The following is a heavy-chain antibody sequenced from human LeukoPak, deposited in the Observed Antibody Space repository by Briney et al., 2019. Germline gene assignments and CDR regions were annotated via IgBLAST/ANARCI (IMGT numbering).Heavy chain of an antibody. V-gene: IGHV1-18*01. J-gene: IGHJ4*02. CDR2: ISAYNGNT. CDR3: ARVLMGSSTTGTDY. CDR1: GYTFTSYG. Sequence: GASVKVSCKASGYTFTSYGISWVRQAPGQGLEWMGWISAYNGNTNYAQKLQGRVTMTTDTSTSTAYMELRSLRSDDTAVYYCARVLMGSSTTGTDYWGQGTLVTVSS. D-gene: IGHD2-2*01.